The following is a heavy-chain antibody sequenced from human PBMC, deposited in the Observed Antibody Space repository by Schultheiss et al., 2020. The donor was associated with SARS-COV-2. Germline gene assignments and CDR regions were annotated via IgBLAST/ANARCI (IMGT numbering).Heavy chain of an antibody. CDR3: ARDCSYSSGWYVFDY. V-gene: IGHV3-23*01. Sequence: GESLKISCAASGFTFSSYGMHWVRQAPGKGLEWVSAISGSGGSTYYADSVKGRFTISRDNSKNTLYLQMNSLRAEDTAVYYCARDCSYSSGWYVFDYWGQGTLVTVSS. CDR1: GFTFSSYG. CDR2: ISGSGGST. J-gene: IGHJ4*02. D-gene: IGHD6-19*01.